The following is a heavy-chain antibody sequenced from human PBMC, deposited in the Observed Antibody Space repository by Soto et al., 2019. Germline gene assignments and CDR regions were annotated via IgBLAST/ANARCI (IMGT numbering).Heavy chain of an antibody. CDR2: ISSSSSTI. CDR1: GFTFSSYS. CDR3: ARGRAFYFYFGLEV. Sequence: EVQLVESGGGLVQPGGSLRLSCAASGFTFSSYSMNWVRQAPGKGLEWVSYISSSSSTIYYADSVKGRFTISRDNAKNSLYLQMNSLRDEDTAVYYCARGRAFYFYFGLEVWGQGTTVTVSS. D-gene: IGHD3-3*02. V-gene: IGHV3-48*02. J-gene: IGHJ6*01.